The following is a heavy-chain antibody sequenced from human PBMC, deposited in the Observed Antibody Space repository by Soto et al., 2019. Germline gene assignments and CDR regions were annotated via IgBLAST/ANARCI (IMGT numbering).Heavy chain of an antibody. CDR2: ISAYNGNT. J-gene: IGHJ6*02. CDR1: GYTLTSYG. D-gene: IGHD4-17*01. V-gene: IGHV1-18*01. Sequence: QVQLVQSGAEVKKPGASVKVSCKASGYTLTSYGISWVRQAPGQGLEWMGWISAYNGNTNYAQKLQGRVTMTTDTSTSTAYMELRSLRSDDTAVYYCARDSVYGDQDYYYGMDVWGQGTTVTVSS. CDR3: ARDSVYGDQDYYYGMDV.